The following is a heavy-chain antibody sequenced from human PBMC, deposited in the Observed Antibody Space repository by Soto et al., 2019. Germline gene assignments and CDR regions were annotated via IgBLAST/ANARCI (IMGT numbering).Heavy chain of an antibody. CDR1: GFTFSSYA. CDR3: AKSKTPPVYYFDY. Sequence: GGSLRLSCAASGFTFSSYAMGWVRQAPGKGLEWVSAISGSGGSTYYADSVKGRFTISRDNSKNTLYLQMNSLRAEDTAVYYCAKSKTPPVYYFDYWGQGTLVTVSS. J-gene: IGHJ4*02. V-gene: IGHV3-23*01. D-gene: IGHD2-2*01. CDR2: ISGSGGST.